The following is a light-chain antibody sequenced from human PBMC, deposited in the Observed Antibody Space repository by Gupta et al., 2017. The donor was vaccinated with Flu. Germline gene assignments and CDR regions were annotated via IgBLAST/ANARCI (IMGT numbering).Light chain of an antibody. CDR2: DVS. CDR3: SSYTSSSTFYV. CDR1: SSDDGGSNY. Sequence: QSALTQPAPVSGSPGQSITISCTGTSSDDGGSNYVSWYQQHPGKAPKLMIYDVSNRPSGVSSRFSGSKSGNTASLTISGLQAEDETDYYCSSYTSSSTFYVFGTGTKVTVL. V-gene: IGLV2-14*01. J-gene: IGLJ1*01.